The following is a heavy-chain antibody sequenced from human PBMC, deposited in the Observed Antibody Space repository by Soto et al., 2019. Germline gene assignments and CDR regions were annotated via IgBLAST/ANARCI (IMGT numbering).Heavy chain of an antibody. D-gene: IGHD2-2*01. V-gene: IGHV3-21*01. CDR1: GFTFSSYS. Sequence: EVQLVESGGGLVKPGGSLRLSCAASGFTFSSYSMNWVRQAPGKGLEWVSSISSSSSYIYYVDSVKGRFTISRDNAKNSLYLQMNSLRAEDTAVYYCARDVGVPAAADYWGQGTLVTVSS. CDR2: ISSSSSYI. J-gene: IGHJ4*02. CDR3: ARDVGVPAAADY.